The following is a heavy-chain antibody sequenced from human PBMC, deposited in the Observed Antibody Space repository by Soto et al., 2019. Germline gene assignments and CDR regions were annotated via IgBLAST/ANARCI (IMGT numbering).Heavy chain of an antibody. CDR1: GGTFSSYA. Sequence: GASVKVSCKASGGTFSSYAISWVRQAPGQGLEWMGGIIPIFGTANYAQKFQGRVTITADESTSTAYMELSSLRSEDTAVYYCARTSHQNCSSTSCYKGYYYGMDVWGQGTTVTVSS. V-gene: IGHV1-69*13. J-gene: IGHJ6*02. CDR2: IIPIFGTA. CDR3: ARTSHQNCSSTSCYKGYYYGMDV. D-gene: IGHD2-2*02.